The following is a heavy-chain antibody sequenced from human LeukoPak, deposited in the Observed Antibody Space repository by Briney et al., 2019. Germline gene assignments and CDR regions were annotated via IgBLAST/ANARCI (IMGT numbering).Heavy chain of an antibody. CDR2: IKQDGSEK. D-gene: IGHD6-19*01. Sequence: GGSLRLSCAASGFTFSSYWMSWVRQAPGKGLEWVANIKQDGSEKYYVDSVKGRFTISRDNAKNSLYLQMNSLRAEDTAVYYCATLTVASSFDYWGQGTLVTVSS. J-gene: IGHJ4*02. V-gene: IGHV3-7*01. CDR1: GFTFSSYW. CDR3: ATLTVASSFDY.